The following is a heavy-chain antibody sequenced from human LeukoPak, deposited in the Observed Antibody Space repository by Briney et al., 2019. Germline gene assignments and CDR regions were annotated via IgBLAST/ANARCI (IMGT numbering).Heavy chain of an antibody. Sequence: GRSLRLSCAASGFTFDDYAMHWVRQAPGKGLEWVSYISSSGSTIYYADSVKGRFTISRDNAKNSLYLQMNSLRAEDTAVYYCAREGGSYFDNWFDPWGQGTLVTVSS. J-gene: IGHJ5*02. CDR1: GFTFDDYA. V-gene: IGHV3-48*03. D-gene: IGHD1-26*01. CDR2: ISSSGSTI. CDR3: AREGGSYFDNWFDP.